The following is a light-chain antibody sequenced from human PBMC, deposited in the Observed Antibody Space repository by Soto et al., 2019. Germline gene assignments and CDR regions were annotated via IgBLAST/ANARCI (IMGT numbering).Light chain of an antibody. CDR1: QSVTRN. Sequence: ETVMTQSPATLSGSPGERVTLSCRARQSVTRNLAWYQQKPGQAPRLLIYGASTRATGVPARFSGSGSVTDFALTFTSLQAEDFAVYYCQQYHDWPFTFGPGTKVDIK. V-gene: IGKV3-15*01. CDR2: GAS. J-gene: IGKJ3*01. CDR3: QQYHDWPFT.